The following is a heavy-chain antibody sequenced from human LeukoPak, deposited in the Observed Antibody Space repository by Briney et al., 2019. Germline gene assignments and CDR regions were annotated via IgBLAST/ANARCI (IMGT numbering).Heavy chain of an antibody. CDR1: GFTFSSYW. CDR3: ARVGDYGGNPYYFDY. Sequence: GGSLRLSCAASGFTFSSYWMHWVRQAPGKGLVWVSRINSDGSSTSYADFVKGRFTISRDNAKNTLYLQMNSLRAEDTAVYYCARVGDYGGNPYYFDYWGQGTLVTVSS. CDR2: INSDGSST. D-gene: IGHD4-23*01. J-gene: IGHJ4*02. V-gene: IGHV3-74*01.